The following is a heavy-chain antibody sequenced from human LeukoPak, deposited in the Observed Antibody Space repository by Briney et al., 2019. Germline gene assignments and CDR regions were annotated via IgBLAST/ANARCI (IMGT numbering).Heavy chain of an antibody. CDR1: GYTLTELS. CDR2: FDPENGET. CDR3: GTERLVYDSSISAYYHYGVDV. J-gene: IGHJ6*02. D-gene: IGHD3-22*01. Sequence: ASVKVSCKVFGYTLTELSMHWVRQAPGKGLEWMGGFDPENGETIYAQKFQGRVSLTVDTSTEIAYMELSSLRSEDTAVYYCGTERLVYDSSISAYYHYGVDVWGQGTTVTVSS. V-gene: IGHV1-24*01.